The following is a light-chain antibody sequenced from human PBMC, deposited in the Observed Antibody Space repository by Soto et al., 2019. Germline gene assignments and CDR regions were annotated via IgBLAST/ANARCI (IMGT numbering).Light chain of an antibody. CDR2: STN. J-gene: IGLJ2*01. CDR3: VLYMGSGISV. Sequence: QAVVTQEPSFSVSPGRTVTLTCGLSSGSVSTSYYSSWYQQTPGQAPRTLIYSTNTRSSGVPDRFSGSILGNKAALTITGAQADDESDYYCVLYMGSGISVFGGGTQLTVL. V-gene: IGLV8-61*01. CDR1: SGSVSTSYY.